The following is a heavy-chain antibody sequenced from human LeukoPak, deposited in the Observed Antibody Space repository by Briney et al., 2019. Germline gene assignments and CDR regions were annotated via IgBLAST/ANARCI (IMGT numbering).Heavy chain of an antibody. CDR1: GFTFSGAW. D-gene: IGHD6-13*01. Sequence: PGGSLRLSCTASGFTFSGAWMTWVRQAPGKGLEWVANIREDGTEKNYVDSVKGQFTISRDNAKNSLYLQMNSLRAEDTAVYCCARAPTIVGYTSRELGHWYFDLWGRGTLVTVSS. J-gene: IGHJ2*01. CDR3: ARAPTIVGYTSRELGHWYFDL. CDR2: IREDGTEK. V-gene: IGHV3-7*01.